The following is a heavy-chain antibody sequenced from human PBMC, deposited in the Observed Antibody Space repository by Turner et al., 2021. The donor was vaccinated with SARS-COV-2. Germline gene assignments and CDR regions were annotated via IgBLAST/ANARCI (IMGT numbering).Heavy chain of an antibody. D-gene: IGHD1-26*01. CDR3: ARHSPELRGDYFDY. Sequence: QLQLQESGLGLVKPSETLSLTCTVSGGSISSSGYYWGWIRQPPGKGLEWIGYNYYSGSTYYNPTLKSRVTISVDTSKNQFSLKLSSVTATDTAVYYCARHSPELRGDYFDYWGQGTLVTVSS. CDR2: NYYSGST. V-gene: IGHV4-39*01. J-gene: IGHJ4*02. CDR1: GGSISSSGYY.